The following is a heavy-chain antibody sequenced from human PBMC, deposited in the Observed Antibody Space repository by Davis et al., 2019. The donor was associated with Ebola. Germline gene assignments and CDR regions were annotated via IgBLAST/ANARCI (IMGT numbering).Heavy chain of an antibody. CDR1: GFTVSSNY. J-gene: IGHJ3*02. CDR3: ARGEVHIAVAGLAFDI. Sequence: GESLKISCAAPGFTVSSNYMSWVRQAPGKGLEWVSVIYSGGSTYYADSVKGRFTISRHNSKNTLYLQMNSLRAEDTAVYYCARGEVHIAVAGLAFDIWGQGTMATVSS. D-gene: IGHD6-19*01. V-gene: IGHV3-53*04. CDR2: IYSGGST.